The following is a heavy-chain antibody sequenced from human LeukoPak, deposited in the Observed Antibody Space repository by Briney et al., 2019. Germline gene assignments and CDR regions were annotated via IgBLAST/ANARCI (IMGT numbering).Heavy chain of an antibody. V-gene: IGHV3-21*01. J-gene: IGHJ4*02. CDR3: AREVDCSSTGCYMNY. Sequence: GGSLGLSCAASGFTFSSYSMNWVRQAPGKGLEWVSSISSSSSYIYYADSVKGRFTISRDNAKNSLYLQMNSLRADDTAVYYCAREVDCSSTGCYMNYWGQGTLVTVSS. CDR1: GFTFSSYS. CDR2: ISSSSSYI. D-gene: IGHD2-2*02.